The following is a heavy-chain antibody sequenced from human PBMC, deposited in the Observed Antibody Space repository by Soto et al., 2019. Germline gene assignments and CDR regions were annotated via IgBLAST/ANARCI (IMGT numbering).Heavy chain of an antibody. J-gene: IGHJ4*02. Sequence: PGGSLRLSCAASGFSFSMFTMTWVRQAPGKGLEWVSSISSSTYIYYADSVKGRFTISRDNAQNSLYLQMNSLSAEDTAVYYCARRFHYDSGAYYYWGQGTLVTVSS. CDR3: ARRFHYDSGAYYY. CDR1: GFSFSMFT. D-gene: IGHD3-22*01. V-gene: IGHV3-21*06. CDR2: ISSSTYI.